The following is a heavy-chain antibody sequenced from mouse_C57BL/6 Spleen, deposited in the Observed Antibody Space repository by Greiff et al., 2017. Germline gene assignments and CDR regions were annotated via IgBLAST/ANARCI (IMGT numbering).Heavy chain of an antibody. Sequence: EVKVVESGGGLVKPGGSLKLSCAASGFTFSDYGMHWVRQAPEKGLGWVAYISSGSSTIYYADTVKGRFTISRDNAKNTRFLQMTSRRSEDTAMYYCARRVVDDWGPGTTLTVSS. CDR1: GFTFSDYG. D-gene: IGHD1-1*01. J-gene: IGHJ2*01. CDR3: ARRVVDD. CDR2: ISSGSSTI. V-gene: IGHV5-17*01.